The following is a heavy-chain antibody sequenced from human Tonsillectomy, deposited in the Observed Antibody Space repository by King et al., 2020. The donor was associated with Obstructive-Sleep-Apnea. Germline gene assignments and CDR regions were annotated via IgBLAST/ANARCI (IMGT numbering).Heavy chain of an antibody. V-gene: IGHV3-30*04. CDR2: ISYDGSNI. Sequence: VQLVESGGGVVQPGRSLRLSCAASGFIFTTYPMHWVRQAPGKGLEWVAVISYDGSNIYYADSVKGRFTISRDNSKNTLYLQVNSLRSEDTAMYYCAREEGVSAAAILGITHVFDIWGQGTMVTVSS. D-gene: IGHD2-2*01. CDR1: GFIFTTYP. J-gene: IGHJ3*02. CDR3: AREEGVSAAAILGITHVFDI.